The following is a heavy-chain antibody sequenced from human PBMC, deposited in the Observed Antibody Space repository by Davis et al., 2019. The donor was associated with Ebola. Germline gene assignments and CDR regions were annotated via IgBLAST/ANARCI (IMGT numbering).Heavy chain of an antibody. CDR1: GLTFSSYA. CDR3: TRDLSGSYYPRWFDP. D-gene: IGHD1-26*01. V-gene: IGHV3-49*04. CDR2: IRSKAYGGTT. Sequence: GGSLRLSCAASGLTFSSYAMSWVRQAPGKGLEWVGFIRSKAYGGTTAYAASVKGRFIISREDSKNIAYLQMNSLKTEDTAVYYCTRDLSGSYYPRWFDPWGQGTLVTVSS. J-gene: IGHJ5*02.